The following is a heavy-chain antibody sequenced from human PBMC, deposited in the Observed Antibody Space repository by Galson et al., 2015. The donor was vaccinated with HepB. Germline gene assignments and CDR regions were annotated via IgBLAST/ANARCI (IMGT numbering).Heavy chain of an antibody. CDR2: SRNKANSYTT. Sequence: SLRLSCAASGFTLSDHYMDWVRQAPGKGLEWVGRSRNKANSYTTKYAASVKGRFTISRDDSKNSLYLQMNSLKTEDTAVYYCARRAVSDTNYAMDVWGQGTTVTVYS. CDR3: ARRAVSDTNYAMDV. D-gene: IGHD6-19*01. V-gene: IGHV3-72*01. J-gene: IGHJ6*02. CDR1: GFTLSDHY.